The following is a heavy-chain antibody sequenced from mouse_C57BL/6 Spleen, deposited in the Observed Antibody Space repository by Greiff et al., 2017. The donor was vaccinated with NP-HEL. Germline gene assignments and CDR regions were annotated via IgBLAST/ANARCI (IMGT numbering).Heavy chain of an antibody. D-gene: IGHD2-1*01. CDR1: GFTFSDYG. CDR3: ATPYGNYRYFDV. CDR2: ISSGSSTI. J-gene: IGHJ1*03. Sequence: EVHLVESGGGLVKPGGSLKLSCAASGFTFSDYGMHWVRQAPEKGLEWVAYISSGSSTIYYADTVKGRFTISRDNAKNTLFLQMTSLRSEDTAMYYCATPYGNYRYFDVWGTGTTVTVSS. V-gene: IGHV5-17*01.